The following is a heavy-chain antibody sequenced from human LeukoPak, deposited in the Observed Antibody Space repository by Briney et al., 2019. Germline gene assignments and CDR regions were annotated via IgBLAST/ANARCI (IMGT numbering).Heavy chain of an antibody. V-gene: IGHV4-59*01. CDR2: IYYSGST. CDR1: GGSISSYY. CDR3: ARPRFTGDFDY. J-gene: IGHJ4*02. Sequence: PSETLSLTCTVSGGSISSYYWSWIRQPPGKGLEWIGYIYYSGSTNYNPSLKSRVTISVDTSKNQFSLKLSSVTAADTAVYYCARPRFTGDFDYWGQGTLVTVSS. D-gene: IGHD7-27*01.